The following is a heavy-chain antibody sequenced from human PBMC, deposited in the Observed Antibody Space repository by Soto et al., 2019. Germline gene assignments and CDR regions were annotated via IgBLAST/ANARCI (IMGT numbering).Heavy chain of an antibody. CDR3: AKAGRYWSGGGCQSLTNWLDP. J-gene: IGHJ5*02. V-gene: IGHV3-23*01. D-gene: IGHD2-15*01. Sequence: EVQLLESGGDLVQPGGSLRLSCAASGFTFSNYAMSWVRQAPGKGLEWVSATSGSGDNTYYIDSVKGRFTISRDNSKNTLHLQMNSLRVEDTAVYYCAKAGRYWSGGGCQSLTNWLDPWGQGTLVTVSS. CDR2: TSGSGDNT. CDR1: GFTFSNYA.